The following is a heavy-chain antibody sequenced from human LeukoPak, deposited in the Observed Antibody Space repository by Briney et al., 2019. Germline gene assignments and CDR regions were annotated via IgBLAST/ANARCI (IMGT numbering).Heavy chain of an antibody. V-gene: IGHV3-30-3*01. D-gene: IGHD2-15*01. CDR2: ISYDGSNK. J-gene: IGHJ5*02. Sequence: PGGSLRLSCAASGFTFSSYAMHWVRQAPGKGLEWVAVISYDGSNKYYADSVKGRFTISRDNSKNTQYLQMNSLRAEDTAVYYCARDEEGGSSWGQGTLVTVSS. CDR3: ARDEEGGSS. CDR1: GFTFSSYA.